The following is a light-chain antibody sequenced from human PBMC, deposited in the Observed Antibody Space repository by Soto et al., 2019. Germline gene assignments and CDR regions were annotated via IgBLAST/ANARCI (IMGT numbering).Light chain of an antibody. J-gene: IGKJ1*01. V-gene: IGKV1-5*03. CDR2: KAS. Sequence: DIQMTQSPSTLSASVGDRVTMTCRASQIISSWLAWYQQKPGKAPKLLIYKASSLESGVPSRFSGSGSGTEFTLTISSLQPDDFATYYCQQYNSWTFGQGTKVEIK. CDR3: QQYNSWT. CDR1: QIISSW.